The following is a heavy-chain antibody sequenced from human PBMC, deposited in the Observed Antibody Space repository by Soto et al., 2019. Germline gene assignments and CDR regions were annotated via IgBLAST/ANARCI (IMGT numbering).Heavy chain of an antibody. D-gene: IGHD6-19*01. J-gene: IGHJ4*02. V-gene: IGHV4-4*07. Sequence: SETRSLTCKVYGGSISGYYWSWIRQSAGKGLEWIGRIYSSVTTAYSPSLRSRLTMSVDTSKKQFSLKVTSVTAADTAVYYCVRVGAVAINGGYSECWGQGALVIVSS. CDR1: GGSISGYY. CDR3: VRVGAVAINGGYSEC. CDR2: IYSSVTT.